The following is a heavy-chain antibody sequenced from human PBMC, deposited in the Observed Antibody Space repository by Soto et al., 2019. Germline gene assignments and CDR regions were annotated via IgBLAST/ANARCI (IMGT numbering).Heavy chain of an antibody. D-gene: IGHD6-13*01. J-gene: IGHJ3*02. CDR2: INAGNGNT. Sequence: GASVKVSCKASGYTFTSYAMHWVRQAPGQRFEWMGWINAGNGNTKYSQKFQGRVTITRDTSASTAYMELSSLRSEDTAVYYCARDQGIAAAGTVRAFDIWGQGTMVTVSS. V-gene: IGHV1-3*01. CDR1: GYTFTSYA. CDR3: ARDQGIAAAGTVRAFDI.